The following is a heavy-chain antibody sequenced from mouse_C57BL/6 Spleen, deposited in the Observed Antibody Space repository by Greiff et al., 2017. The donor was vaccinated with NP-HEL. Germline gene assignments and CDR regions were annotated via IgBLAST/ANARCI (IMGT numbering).Heavy chain of an antibody. Sequence: VQLQQPGAELVMPGASVKLSCKASGYTFTSYWMHWVKQRPGQGLEWIGEIDPSDSYTNYNQKFKGKSTLTVDKSSSTAYMQLSSLTSEDSAVYYCARIYYGNSGDYWGQGTTLTVSS. CDR3: ARIYYGNSGDY. J-gene: IGHJ2*01. V-gene: IGHV1-69*01. D-gene: IGHD2-1*01. CDR1: GYTFTSYW. CDR2: IDPSDSYT.